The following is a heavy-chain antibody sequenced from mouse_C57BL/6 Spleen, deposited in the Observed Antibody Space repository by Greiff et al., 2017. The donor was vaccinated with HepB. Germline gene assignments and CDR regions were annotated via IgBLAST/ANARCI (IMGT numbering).Heavy chain of an antibody. J-gene: IGHJ1*03. Sequence: QVQLQQPGTELVRPGSSVKLSCKASGYTFTNYWMHWVKQRPIQGLEWVGNIDPSDSETHYNQKFKDKATLTVDKSSSTAYLQLSSLTSEDSAVYDCARGGYYGSSWYFEVWGTGTTVTVSS. V-gene: IGHV1-52*01. CDR3: ARGGYYGSSWYFEV. CDR2: IDPSDSET. CDR1: GYTFTNYW. D-gene: IGHD1-1*01.